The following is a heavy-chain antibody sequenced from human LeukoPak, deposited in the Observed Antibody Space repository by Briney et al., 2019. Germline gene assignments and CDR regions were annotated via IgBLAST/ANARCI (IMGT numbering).Heavy chain of an antibody. CDR1: GFTFSDYG. D-gene: IGHD3-22*01. J-gene: IGHJ4*02. Sequence: GRSLRLSCAASGFTFSDYGMHWVRQAPGKGLEWVAVIWYDGSNKYYADSVKGRFTISRDNSRNTLYLQMNSLRAEDTAVYYCVRELPPVVQYYFDYWGLGTLVTVSS. CDR2: IWYDGSNK. V-gene: IGHV3-33*01. CDR3: VRELPPVVQYYFDY.